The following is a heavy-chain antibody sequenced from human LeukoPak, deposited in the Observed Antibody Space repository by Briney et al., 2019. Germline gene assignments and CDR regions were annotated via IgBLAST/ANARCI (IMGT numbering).Heavy chain of an antibody. Sequence: SETLSLTCTVSGGSISSYYWSWIRQPPGKGLEWIGYIYYSGSTNYNPSLKSRVTIPVDTSKNQFSLKLSSVTAADTAVYYCARDTRDYGDYVGGQGTLVTVSS. CDR2: IYYSGST. CDR1: GGSISSYY. V-gene: IGHV4-59*01. CDR3: ARDTRDYGDYV. D-gene: IGHD4-17*01. J-gene: IGHJ4*02.